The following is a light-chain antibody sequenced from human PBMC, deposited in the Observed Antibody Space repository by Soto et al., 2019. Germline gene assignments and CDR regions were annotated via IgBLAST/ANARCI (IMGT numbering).Light chain of an antibody. Sequence: QSVLTQPASVSGSPGQSITISCTGTSSDIGDYTHVSWYQQHPGKAPKLIIYEVSDRPSGVSNRFSGSKSGNTASLTISGLQTEDEADYYCCSYTSSSTWVFGGGTKLTVL. CDR1: SSDIGDYTH. V-gene: IGLV2-14*01. J-gene: IGLJ3*02. CDR3: CSYTSSSTWV. CDR2: EVS.